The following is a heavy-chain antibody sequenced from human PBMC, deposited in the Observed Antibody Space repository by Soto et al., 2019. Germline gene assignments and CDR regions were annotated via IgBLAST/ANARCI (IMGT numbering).Heavy chain of an antibody. CDR2: IYPGDSDS. CDR1: GYSISNYW. J-gene: IGHJ4*02. D-gene: IGHD3-3*01. CDR3: ARHTEWSGYLTK. Sequence: PGESLKISCKGSGYSISNYWIAWVRQMPGKGLEWMGIIYPGDSDSRYSPSFEGQVTISADKSISTAYLQWSSLKASDTAMYYCARHTEWSGYLTKWGQGTLVTVSS. V-gene: IGHV5-51*01.